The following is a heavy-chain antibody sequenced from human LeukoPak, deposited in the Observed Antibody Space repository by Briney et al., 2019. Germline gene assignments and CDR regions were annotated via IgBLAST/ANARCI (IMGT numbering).Heavy chain of an antibody. D-gene: IGHD6-13*01. J-gene: IGHJ5*02. CDR3: ARDYSSSWYGWFDP. CDR1: GYTFTGYY. V-gene: IGHV1-2*06. CDR2: INPNSGGT. Sequence: ASVKVSCKASGYTFTGYYMHWVRQAPGQGLEWMGRINPNSGGTNYAQKFQGRVTMTRDTSISTAYMELSRLRSDGTAVYYCARDYSSSWYGWFDPWGQGTLVTVSS.